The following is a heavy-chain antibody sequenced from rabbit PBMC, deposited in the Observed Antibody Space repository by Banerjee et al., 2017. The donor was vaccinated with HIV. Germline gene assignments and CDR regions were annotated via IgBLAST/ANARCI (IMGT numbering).Heavy chain of an antibody. CDR3: ARGGDL. CDR2: TYAGSSGST. CDR1: GFSFSSGYD. V-gene: IGHV1S40*01. J-gene: IGHJ4*01. Sequence: QQLVESGGGLVKPGASLTLTCTASGFSFSSGYDMCWVRQAPGKGLEWIACTYAGSSGSTYYASWAKGRFTISKTSSTTVTLQMTSLTAADTATYFCARGGDLWGQGTLVTVS.